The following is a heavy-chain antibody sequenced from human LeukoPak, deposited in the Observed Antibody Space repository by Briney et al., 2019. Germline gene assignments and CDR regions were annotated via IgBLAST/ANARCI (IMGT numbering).Heavy chain of an antibody. D-gene: IGHD3-10*01. CDR3: ARRSSGVTYYYGSGGTYYFDY. V-gene: IGHV5-51*01. CDR1: GYRFTSYW. J-gene: IGHJ4*02. Sequence: GESLKISCKGSGYRFTSYWIGWVRQMPGKGLEWMGIIYPGDSDTRYSPSFQGQVTISADKSISTAYLQWSSLKASDTAMYYCARRSSGVTYYYGSGGTYYFDYWGQGTLVTVSS. CDR2: IYPGDSDT.